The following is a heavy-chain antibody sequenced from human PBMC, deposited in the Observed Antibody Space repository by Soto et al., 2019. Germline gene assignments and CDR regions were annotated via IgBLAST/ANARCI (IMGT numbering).Heavy chain of an antibody. V-gene: IGHV3-21*01. Sequence: GGSLRLSCAASGFTFSSYSMNWVRQAPGKGLEWVSSISSSSSYIYYADSVKGRFTISRDNAKNSLYLQMNSLRAEDTAVYYCARDDGSSSSFFDYWGQGTLVTVSS. CDR2: ISSSSSYI. J-gene: IGHJ4*02. CDR3: ARDDGSSSSFFDY. CDR1: GFTFSSYS. D-gene: IGHD6-6*01.